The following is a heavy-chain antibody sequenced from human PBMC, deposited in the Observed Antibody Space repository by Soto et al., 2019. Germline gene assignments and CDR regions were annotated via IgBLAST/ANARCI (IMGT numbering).Heavy chain of an antibody. CDR3: ARDADSSGWYGGWFDP. Sequence: SETLSLTCTVSGGSISSGGYYWSWIRQHPGKGLEWIGYIYYSGSTYYNPSLKSRVTISVDTSKNQFSLRLASVTAADTAVYYCARDADSSGWYGGWFDPWGQGTLVTVSS. D-gene: IGHD6-19*01. CDR2: IYYSGST. CDR1: GGSISSGGYY. V-gene: IGHV4-31*03. J-gene: IGHJ5*02.